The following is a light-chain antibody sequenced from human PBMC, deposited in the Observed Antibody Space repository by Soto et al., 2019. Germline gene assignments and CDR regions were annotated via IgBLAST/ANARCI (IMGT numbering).Light chain of an antibody. V-gene: IGKV3-20*01. CDR1: QSVSSSY. J-gene: IGKJ3*01. CDR3: QQYGSSPT. CDR2: GAS. Sequence: EIVLTQSPGTLSLSPGERATLSCRASQSVSSSYLAFYQQIPGQAPGLLIYGASSRATGIPDRFSGSGSGTDFTLTISRLEPEDFAVYYCQQYGSSPTFGPGTKVDIK.